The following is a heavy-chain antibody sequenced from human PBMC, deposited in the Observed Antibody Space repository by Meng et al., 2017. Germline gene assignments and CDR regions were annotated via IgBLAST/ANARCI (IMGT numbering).Heavy chain of an antibody. CDR1: GGSFSGYY. V-gene: IGHV4-34*01. CDR3: ARGRGYSYGYRGGAFDI. D-gene: IGHD5-18*01. J-gene: IGHJ3*02. CDR2: INHSGST. Sequence: VQLQQWGAGLLELSETLSLTCAVYGGSFSGYYWSWIRQPPGKGLEWIGEINHSGSTNYNPSLKSRVTISVDTSKNQFSLKLSSVTAADTAVYYCARGRGYSYGYRGGAFDIWGQGTMVTVSS.